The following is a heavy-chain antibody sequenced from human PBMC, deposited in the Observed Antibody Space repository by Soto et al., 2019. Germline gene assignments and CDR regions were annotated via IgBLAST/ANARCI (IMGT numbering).Heavy chain of an antibody. Sequence: EVQLLESGGTLVQPGGSLRLSCAASEFTFSNYAMNWVRQAPGKGLEWVSSISASGASTYYADSVKGRFTISRDNFKNTLYLQMNSLRAEDTAVYYCAKDWQNYYDSGGYYGPQDAFDIWGQGTMVTVSS. CDR3: AKDWQNYYDSGGYYGPQDAFDI. V-gene: IGHV3-23*01. D-gene: IGHD3-22*01. CDR2: ISASGAST. J-gene: IGHJ3*02. CDR1: EFTFSNYA.